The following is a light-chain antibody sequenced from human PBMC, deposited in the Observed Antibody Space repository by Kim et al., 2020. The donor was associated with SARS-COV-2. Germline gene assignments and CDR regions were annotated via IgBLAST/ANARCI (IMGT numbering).Light chain of an antibody. CDR2: ATS. J-gene: IGKJ2*01. CDR1: GNVGKY. CDR3: QQNNRTPPTT. V-gene: IGKV1-39*01. Sequence: ASVGDTVTITCRASGNVGKYLNGYQQKPGTAPALLIYATSGLHTGVPSRFSGSGFGTDFTLTISGLQPEDFATYFCQQNNRTPPTTFGQGTKVEI.